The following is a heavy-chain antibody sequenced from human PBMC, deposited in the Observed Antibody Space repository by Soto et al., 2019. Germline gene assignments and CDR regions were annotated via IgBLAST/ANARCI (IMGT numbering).Heavy chain of an antibody. CDR3: ARGSFGPDV. Sequence: EVQLVESGGGLVQPGGSLRLSCAASGFTLSGRSMHWVRQAPGKGLVWVSGIDNAGTDSTYADSVKGRFTRSRDNAKNMLYLQMHSLRVEDTAVYYGARGSFGPDVWGKGTTVTVSS. V-gene: IGHV3-74*01. CDR2: IDNAGTDS. D-gene: IGHD3-10*01. J-gene: IGHJ6*04. CDR1: GFTLSGRS.